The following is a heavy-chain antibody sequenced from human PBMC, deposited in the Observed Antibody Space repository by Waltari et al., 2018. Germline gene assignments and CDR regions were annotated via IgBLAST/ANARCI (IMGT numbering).Heavy chain of an antibody. V-gene: IGHV3-21*01. J-gene: IGHJ5*02. D-gene: IGHD3-3*01. Sequence: EAQVVESGGGLVKPGGSLRLSCAASGFTLSTYTMHWVRQAPGKGVECVSYIRGSSNYIYDAESVRGRFTSSRDNAKESVYLHLNSLRGDDTAVYYGARDQDSGFLSAFGWLDPWGQGTLVTVSS. CDR1: GFTLSTYT. CDR3: ARDQDSGFLSAFGWLDP. CDR2: IRGSSNYI.